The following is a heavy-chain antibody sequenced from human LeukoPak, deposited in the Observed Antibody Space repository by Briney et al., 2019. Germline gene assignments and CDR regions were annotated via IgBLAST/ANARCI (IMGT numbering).Heavy chain of an antibody. CDR1: GGSISSSSYY. J-gene: IGHJ2*01. Sequence: SETLSLTCTVSGGSISSSSYYWGWIRQPPGKGLEWIGSIYYSGSTYYNPSLKSRVTISVDTSKNQFSLKLSSVTAADTAVYYCARVKDVGKGQFFDLWGRGTLVTVSS. CDR3: ARVKDVGKGQFFDL. D-gene: IGHD4-23*01. CDR2: IYYSGST. V-gene: IGHV4-39*01.